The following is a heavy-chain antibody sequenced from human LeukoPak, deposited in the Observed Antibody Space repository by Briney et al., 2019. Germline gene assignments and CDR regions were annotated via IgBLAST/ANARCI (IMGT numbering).Heavy chain of an antibody. Sequence: PGGSLRLSCAASGFIFSSYVMSWVRQAPGKGQEWVSGISGSGGNTPYADSVKGRFTISRDNSKNTLYLQMNSLRAEDTAVYYCARHQSGYNRPIDYWGQGTLVTVSS. J-gene: IGHJ4*02. D-gene: IGHD5-24*01. CDR2: ISGSGGNT. CDR1: GFIFSSYV. V-gene: IGHV3-23*01. CDR3: ARHQSGYNRPIDY.